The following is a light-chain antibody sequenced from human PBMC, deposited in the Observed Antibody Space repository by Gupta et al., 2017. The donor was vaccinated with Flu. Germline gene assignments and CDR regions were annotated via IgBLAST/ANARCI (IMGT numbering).Light chain of an antibody. CDR3: SSYTSSSTFVV. CDR2: EVS. CDR1: SSDVGGYNY. J-gene: IGLJ2*01. V-gene: IGLV2-14*01. Sequence: QSALTQPASASGSPGQSITISCTGTSSDVGGYNYVSWYQQHPGKAPKLMIYEVSNRPSGVSNRFSGSKSGNTASLTISGLQVEDEADYYCSSYTSSSTFVVFGGGTKLTVL.